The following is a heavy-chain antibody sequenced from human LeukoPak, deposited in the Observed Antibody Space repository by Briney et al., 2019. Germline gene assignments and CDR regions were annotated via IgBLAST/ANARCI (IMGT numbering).Heavy chain of an antibody. CDR1: GYTFTRYY. V-gene: IGHV1-2*02. CDR2: INPNSGGT. J-gene: IGHJ4*02. Sequence: ASVKVSCKASGYTFTRYYMHWVRQAPGQGLEWMGWINPNSGGTNYAQKFQGRVTMTRDTSISAAYMELSRLRSDDTAVYYCARGSDYYGSGGYHPQDYWGQGTLVSVCS. D-gene: IGHD3-10*01. CDR3: ARGSDYYGSGGYHPQDY.